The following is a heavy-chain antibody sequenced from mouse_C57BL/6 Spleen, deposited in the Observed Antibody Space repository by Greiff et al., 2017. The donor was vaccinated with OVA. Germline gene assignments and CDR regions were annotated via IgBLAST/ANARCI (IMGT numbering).Heavy chain of an antibody. CDR3: ARGGITTVYFDY. V-gene: IGHV5-16*01. J-gene: IGHJ2*01. Sequence: EVKLVESEGGLVQPGSSMKLSCTASGFTFSDYYMAWVRQVPEKGLEWVANINYDGSSTYYLDSLKSRFIISRDNAKNILYLQMSSLKSEDTATYYCARGGITTVYFDYWGQGTTLTVSS. CDR1: GFTFSDYY. CDR2: INYDGSST. D-gene: IGHD1-1*01.